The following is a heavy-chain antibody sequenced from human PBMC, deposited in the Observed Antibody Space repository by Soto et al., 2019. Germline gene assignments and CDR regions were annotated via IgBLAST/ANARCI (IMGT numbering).Heavy chain of an antibody. D-gene: IGHD3-16*01. CDR1: GGSISGSDYY. CDR3: ATARAIMDSFDY. CDR2: IYYSGST. J-gene: IGHJ4*02. V-gene: IGHV4-30-4*01. Sequence: QVQLQESGPGLVKPSQTLSLTCTVSGGSISGSDYYWNRIRQPPGKGLEWIGFIYYSGSTYYNPSLKSRLTISLDTSKNQFSLRLSSVTAADTAVYYCATARAIMDSFDYWGRGTLLTVSS.